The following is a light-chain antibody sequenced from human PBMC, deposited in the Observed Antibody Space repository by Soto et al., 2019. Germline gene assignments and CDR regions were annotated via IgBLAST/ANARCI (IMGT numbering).Light chain of an antibody. Sequence: DIQMTQSPSTLSASVGDRVTITCRASQSISSWLAWYQQKPGKAPKLLIYKASSLESGVPSRFSGSGSGTEFTLTISSLRPEDFATYYCQQTFRIPLTFGGGTKVDIK. CDR1: QSISSW. CDR3: QQTFRIPLT. J-gene: IGKJ4*01. V-gene: IGKV1-5*03. CDR2: KAS.